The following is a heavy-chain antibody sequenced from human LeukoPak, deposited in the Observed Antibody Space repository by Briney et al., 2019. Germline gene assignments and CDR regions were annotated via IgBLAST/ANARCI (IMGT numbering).Heavy chain of an antibody. CDR1: GFTFSSYA. CDR2: INGGGGNT. Sequence: GGSLRLSCAASGFTFSSYAMTWVRQAPRKGLEWVSAINGGGGNTYYTNSVKGRFTISRDNSKNTLYLQMNSLRAEDTAVYYCAKDRSGSFPNWFDPWGQGTLVTVSS. D-gene: IGHD3-10*01. CDR3: AKDRSGSFPNWFDP. J-gene: IGHJ5*02. V-gene: IGHV3-23*01.